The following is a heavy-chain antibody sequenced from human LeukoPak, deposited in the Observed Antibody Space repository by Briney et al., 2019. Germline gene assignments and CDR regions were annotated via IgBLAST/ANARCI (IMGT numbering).Heavy chain of an antibody. CDR3: AKGAYDYIEIGYFDS. V-gene: IGHV3-23*01. CDR1: GFTSSNYA. J-gene: IGHJ4*02. D-gene: IGHD5-12*01. Sequence: SGGSLRLSCAASGFTSSNYATNWVRQAPGKGLEWVSVLIGSSGSTDYADSVKGRFTISRDNSKNTVFLQMNSLRAEDTAIYYCAKGAYDYIEIGYFDSWGQGTLVTVSS. CDR2: LIGSSGST.